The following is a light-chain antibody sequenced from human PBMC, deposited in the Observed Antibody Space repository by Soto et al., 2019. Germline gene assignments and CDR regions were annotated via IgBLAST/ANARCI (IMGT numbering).Light chain of an antibody. V-gene: IGKV1-5*03. Sequence: DILMTQSPSTLSASVGDRITITCRASQTISTWLAWYQQKPGRAPKLLISKAISLESGVPARFSGSGSCTEFTLTISGLQPDDCASSDCQQYNTYVPLSFGGGTRVDVK. CDR2: KAI. CDR1: QTISTW. CDR3: QQYNTYVPLS. J-gene: IGKJ4*01.